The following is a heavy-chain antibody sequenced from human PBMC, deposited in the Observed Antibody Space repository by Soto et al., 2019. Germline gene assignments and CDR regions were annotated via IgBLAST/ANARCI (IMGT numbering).Heavy chain of an antibody. CDR2: ISSSSSYI. J-gene: IGHJ3*02. D-gene: IGHD6-13*01. V-gene: IGHV3-21*01. CDR1: GFTFSSYS. Sequence: GGSLRLSCAASGFTFSSYSMNWVRQAPGKGLEWVSSISSSSSYIYYADSVKGRFTISRDNAKNSLYLQMNSLRAEDTAVCDCARDLGGYSSSWYALDIWGQGTMVTVSS. CDR3: ARDLGGYSSSWYALDI.